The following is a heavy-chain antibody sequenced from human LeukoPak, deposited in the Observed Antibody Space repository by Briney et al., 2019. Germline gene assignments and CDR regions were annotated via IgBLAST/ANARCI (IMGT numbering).Heavy chain of an antibody. V-gene: IGHV3-23*01. J-gene: IGHJ4*02. CDR3: ATQRHSSSWYAEPDLVN. CDR1: GFTFSSYA. CDR2: ISGSGGST. Sequence: PGGSLRLSCAASGFTFSSYAMSWVRQAPGKGLEWVSAISGSGGSTYYADSVKGRFTISRDNSKNTLYLQMNSLRAEDTAVYYCATQRHSSSWYAEPDLVNWGQGTLVTVSS. D-gene: IGHD6-13*01.